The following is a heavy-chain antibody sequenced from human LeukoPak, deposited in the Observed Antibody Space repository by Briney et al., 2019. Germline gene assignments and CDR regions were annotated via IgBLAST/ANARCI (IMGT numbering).Heavy chain of an antibody. CDR1: GFTFSSYS. CDR3: ARDLGATAMVYGMDV. CDR2: ISSSSSYI. J-gene: IGHJ6*02. Sequence: GGSLRLSCAASGFTFSSYSMNWVRQAPGKGLEWVSSISSSSSYIYYADSVKGRFTISRDNAKNSLYLQMNSLRAEDTAVYYCARDLGATAMVYGMDVWGQGTTVTVSS. V-gene: IGHV3-21*01. D-gene: IGHD5-18*01.